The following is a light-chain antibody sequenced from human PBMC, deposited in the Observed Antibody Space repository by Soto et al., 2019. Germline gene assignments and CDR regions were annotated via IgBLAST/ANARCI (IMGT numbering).Light chain of an antibody. CDR2: DAS. CDR1: QSVGRN. CDR3: QQYNGWPRT. Sequence: EIVMTQSPVTLSVSPGERANLSCRASQSVGRNLAWCQQRPGQAPRLLIYDASTRADGIPARFTGSGSGTEFTLNITSPQSEDFAVYYCQQYNGWPRTFGQGTKLEF. J-gene: IGKJ2*02. V-gene: IGKV3-15*01.